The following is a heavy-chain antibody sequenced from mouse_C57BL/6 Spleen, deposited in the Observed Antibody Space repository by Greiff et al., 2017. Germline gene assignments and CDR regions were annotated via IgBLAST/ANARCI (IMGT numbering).Heavy chain of an antibody. CDR3: VRQSNYYGSTNFDY. J-gene: IGHJ2*01. D-gene: IGHD1-1*01. CDR1: GFSFNTYA. Sequence: EVQLVESGGGLVQPKGSLKLSCAASGFSFNTYAMNWVRQAPGKGLEWVARIRSKSNNYATYYADSVKDRFTISRDDSESMLYLQMNNLKTEDTAMYYCVRQSNYYGSTNFDYWGQGTTLTVSS. V-gene: IGHV10-1*01. CDR2: IRSKSNNYAT.